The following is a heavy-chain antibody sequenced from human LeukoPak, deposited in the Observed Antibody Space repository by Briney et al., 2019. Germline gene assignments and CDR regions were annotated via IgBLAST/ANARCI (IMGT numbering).Heavy chain of an antibody. CDR1: GFPFSDYY. V-gene: IGHV3-11*04. CDR3: ARALAYYYYMDV. J-gene: IGHJ6*03. CDR2: ISSSGSNI. Sequence: GSLELSCAASGFPFSDYYMSWSRQVPGKGLDWVSYISSSGSNIYYAASVKGRFTISRDNAKNSLYLQMNSLRAEDTAVYYCARALAYYYYMDVWGKGTTVTVSS.